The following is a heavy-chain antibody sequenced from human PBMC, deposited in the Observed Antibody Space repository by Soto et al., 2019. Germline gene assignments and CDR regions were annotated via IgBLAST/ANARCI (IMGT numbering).Heavy chain of an antibody. CDR2: INRYGSTT. J-gene: IGHJ6*02. D-gene: IGHD3-10*01. CDR1: GFTFSNYW. Sequence: GGSLRLSCAASGFTFSNYWVHWVRQAPGKELVWVSRINRYGSTTTYADSVKGRFTISRDDARNTLYLQMNSLRAEDTAVYYCARDLWYYGSGSYYHGMDVWGQGTTVTVSS. CDR3: ARDLWYYGSGSYYHGMDV. V-gene: IGHV3-74*01.